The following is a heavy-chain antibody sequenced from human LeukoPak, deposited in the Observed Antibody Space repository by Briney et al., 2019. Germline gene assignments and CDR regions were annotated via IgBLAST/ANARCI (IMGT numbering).Heavy chain of an antibody. J-gene: IGHJ4*02. V-gene: IGHV4-39*01. CDR3: ARRGLGSSTTSAFDY. Sequence: SETLSLTCTVSGGSISSSSYYWGRIRQPPGKGLEWIGSIYYSGSTYYNPSLKSRVTISVDTSKNQCSLKLSSVTAAVTAVYYRARRGLGSSTTSAFDYWGQGTLVSASS. CDR2: IYYSGST. D-gene: IGHD2-2*01. CDR1: GGSISSSSYY.